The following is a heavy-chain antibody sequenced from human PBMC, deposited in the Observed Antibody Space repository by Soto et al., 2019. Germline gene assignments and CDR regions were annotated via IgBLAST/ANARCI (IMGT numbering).Heavy chain of an antibody. CDR3: ASSIAAAEYYYYGMDV. J-gene: IGHJ6*02. CDR1: GFTFSSYG. D-gene: IGHD6-13*01. CDR2: ISYDGSNK. V-gene: IGHV3-30*03. Sequence: GSLRLSCAASGFTFSSYGMHWVRQAPGKGLEWVAVISYDGSNKYYADSVKGRFTISRDNSKNTLYLQMNSLRAEDTAVYYCASSIAAAEYYYYGMDVWGQGTTVTVSS.